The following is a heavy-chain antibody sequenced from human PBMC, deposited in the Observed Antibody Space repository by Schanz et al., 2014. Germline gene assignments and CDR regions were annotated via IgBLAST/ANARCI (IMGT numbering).Heavy chain of an antibody. CDR3: ARDGDRFNHNYYMDV. J-gene: IGHJ6*03. CDR1: GFTFSSYA. V-gene: IGHV3-23*01. D-gene: IGHD4-17*01. CDR2: LSGSGGST. Sequence: EVQLLESGGGLVQPGGSLRLSCAASGFTFSSYAMSWVRQAPGQGLEWVSALSGSGGSTYYADSVKGRFTISRDNSKNTLYLQMNSLRAEDTAVYYCARDGDRFNHNYYMDVWGKGTTVTVSS.